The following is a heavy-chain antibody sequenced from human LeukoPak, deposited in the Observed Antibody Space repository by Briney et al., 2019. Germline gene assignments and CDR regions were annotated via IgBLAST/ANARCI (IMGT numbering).Heavy chain of an antibody. CDR1: GFTFSSYG. D-gene: IGHD4-17*01. CDR2: ILSDGSKE. V-gene: IGHV3-30*19. CDR3: ARGGYGDYALDY. J-gene: IGHJ4*02. Sequence: GGSLRLSCAASGFTFSSYGMHWVRQAPGKGLEWVAVILSDGSKEFYTDSVKGRFTISRDNSKNTLYLQMNSLRAEDTTVYYCARGGYGDYALDYWGQGTPVTVSS.